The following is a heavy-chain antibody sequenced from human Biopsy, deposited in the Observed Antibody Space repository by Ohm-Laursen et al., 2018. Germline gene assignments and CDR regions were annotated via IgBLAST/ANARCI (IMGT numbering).Heavy chain of an antibody. CDR3: ARQDGYLGYEY. J-gene: IGHJ4*02. D-gene: IGHD5-24*01. Sequence: TLSLTCSVSGGSMTGYEWSWIRLAPGKGLEWIGYIYYSGGTKYNPSLASRVTFSVDMSKSQFSLKLYSVTAADTAVYYCARQDGYLGYEYWGQGALVTVSS. CDR2: IYYSGGT. CDR1: GGSMTGYE. V-gene: IGHV4-59*08.